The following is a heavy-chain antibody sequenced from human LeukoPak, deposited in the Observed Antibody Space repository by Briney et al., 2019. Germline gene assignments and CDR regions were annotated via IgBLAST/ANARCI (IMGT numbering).Heavy chain of an antibody. V-gene: IGHV3-20*04. Sequence: GGSLRLSCAASGFTFDDDAMSWVRQAPGKGLEGVSGINWNGGSTGYADSVKGRFTISRDNSKKSLYLQMNSLRTEDTALYYCARVGSYSFGDSFDYWGQGTLVTVSS. CDR3: ARVGSYSFGDSFDY. J-gene: IGHJ4*02. CDR2: INWNGGST. D-gene: IGHD3-10*01. CDR1: GFTFDDDA.